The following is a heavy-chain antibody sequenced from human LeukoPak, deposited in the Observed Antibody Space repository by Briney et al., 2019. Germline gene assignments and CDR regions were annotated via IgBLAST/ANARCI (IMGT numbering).Heavy chain of an antibody. J-gene: IGHJ4*02. Sequence: SETLSLTCAVYGVSFSGYYWSWLRQPPGKGLEWIGEINHSGTPNYNPSLKSRANISVDTTKKHFSLKLMFVSAAHTAVYYWARSTFDYWGEGALVSVSS. CDR1: GVSFSGYY. V-gene: IGHV4-34*01. CDR2: INHSGTP. CDR3: ARSTFDY.